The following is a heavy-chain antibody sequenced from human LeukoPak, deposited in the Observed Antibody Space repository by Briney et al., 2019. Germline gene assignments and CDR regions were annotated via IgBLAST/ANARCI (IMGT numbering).Heavy chain of an antibody. CDR2: IKHDGSEK. V-gene: IGHV3-7*02. D-gene: IGHD3-10*01. CDR1: GFTLSRYW. J-gene: IGHJ4*02. Sequence: QPGGSLRLSCAASGFTLSRYWMSWVRQAPGKGLEWVANIKHDGSEKYYVDSVKGRFTISRDNSKNTLYLQMNSLRAEDTAVYYCASLFNHMVRGAPNDYWGQGTLVTVSS. CDR3: ASLFNHMVRGAPNDY.